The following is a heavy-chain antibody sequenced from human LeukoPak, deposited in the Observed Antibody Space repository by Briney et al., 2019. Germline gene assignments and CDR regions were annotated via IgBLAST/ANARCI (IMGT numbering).Heavy chain of an antibody. D-gene: IGHD3-10*01. Sequence: GGSLRLSCAASGFTFSSYWMSWVRQAPGKGLEWVANIKEDGSEKYYVDSVKGRFTVSRDSAKNSLYLQMNSLRAEDTAVYYCARDLNGDADYWGQGTLVTDSS. J-gene: IGHJ4*02. CDR1: GFTFSSYW. CDR3: ARDLNGDADY. V-gene: IGHV3-7*04. CDR2: IKEDGSEK.